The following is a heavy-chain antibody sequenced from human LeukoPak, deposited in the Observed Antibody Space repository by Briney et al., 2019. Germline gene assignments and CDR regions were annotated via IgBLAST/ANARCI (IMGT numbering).Heavy chain of an antibody. D-gene: IGHD3-16*01. CDR3: ARHPYYDYVWGSLVGEPLDY. Sequence: SETLSLTCTVSGGSISSSSYYWGWIRQPPGKGLEWIGSIYYSGSTYYNPSLKSRVTISVDTSKNQFSLKLSSVTAADTAVYYCARHPYYDYVWGSLVGEPLDYWGQGTLVTVSS. CDR1: GGSISSSSYY. V-gene: IGHV4-39*01. CDR2: IYYSGST. J-gene: IGHJ4*02.